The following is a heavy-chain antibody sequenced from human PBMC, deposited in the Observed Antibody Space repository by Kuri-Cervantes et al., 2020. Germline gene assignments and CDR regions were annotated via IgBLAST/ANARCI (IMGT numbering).Heavy chain of an antibody. D-gene: IGHD3-9*01. Sequence: GGSLRLSCAASGFTFTNAWMSWVRQAPGKGLEWVGRIKSKTDGGTTDYAAPVKGRFTISRDISKKTLYLQMNSLRAEDTAVYYCVQDGGGYDIPLDWGRGTLVTVSS. J-gene: IGHJ4*02. CDR2: IKSKTDGGTT. CDR3: VQDGGGYDIPLD. CDR1: GFTFTNAW. V-gene: IGHV3-15*01.